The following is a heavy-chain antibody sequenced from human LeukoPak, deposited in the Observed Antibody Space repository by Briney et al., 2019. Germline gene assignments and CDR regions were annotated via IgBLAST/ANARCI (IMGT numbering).Heavy chain of an antibody. J-gene: IGHJ4*02. D-gene: IGHD3-16*01. CDR3: AEKNDYGDY. CDR2: IIPIFGTA. CDR1: VGTLSIYA. V-gene: IGHV1-69*05. Sequence: ASVNVSCKASVGTLSIYAISWVRQAPGQGLEWMGRIIPIFGTANYAQKFQGRVTITTDESTSTAYRELSRLRSEDTGVNCCAEKNDYGDYWGQGTLVTVSS.